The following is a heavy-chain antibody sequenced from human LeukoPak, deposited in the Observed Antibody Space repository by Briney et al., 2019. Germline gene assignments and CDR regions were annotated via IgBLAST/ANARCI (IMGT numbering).Heavy chain of an antibody. CDR2: IYSGGST. CDR1: GFTVSSNY. CDR3: ARGIKYYYGSGTHAFDI. D-gene: IGHD3-10*01. V-gene: IGHV3-53*01. J-gene: IGHJ3*02. Sequence: GGSLRLSCAASGFTVSSNYMSWVRQAPGEGLEWVSVIYSGGSTYYADSVRGRFTISRDNSKNTLYLQMNSLRAEDTAVYYCARGIKYYYGSGTHAFDIWGQGAMVTVSS.